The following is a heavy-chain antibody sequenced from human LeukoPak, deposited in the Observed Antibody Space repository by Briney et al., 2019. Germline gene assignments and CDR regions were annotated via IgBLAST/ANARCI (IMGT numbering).Heavy chain of an antibody. CDR1: GFTFGSLS. CDR3: AKCRGSSWSDYFDY. Sequence: GGSLRLSCAASGFTFGSLSMNWVRQAPGKGLEWVSSISSDSTYVYYADLVRGRFTISRDNSRNTLYLQMNTLRAEDTAVYYCAKCRGSSWSDYFDYWGQGTLVTVSS. V-gene: IGHV3-21*04. CDR2: ISSDSTYV. J-gene: IGHJ4*02. D-gene: IGHD6-13*01.